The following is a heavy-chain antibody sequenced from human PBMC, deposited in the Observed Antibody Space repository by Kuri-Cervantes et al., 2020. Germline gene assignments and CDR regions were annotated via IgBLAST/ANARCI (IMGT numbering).Heavy chain of an antibody. Sequence: ASVKVSCKASGDTFTNYGISWVRQAPGQGLEWMGWISVGTGNTKFSQKFQGRVSITRDTSATTVYMELSSLRSEGTAVYYCARLGWDDILTGYSLGAFDLWSQGTMVTVSS. D-gene: IGHD3-9*01. CDR1: GDTFTNYG. CDR2: ISVGTGNT. J-gene: IGHJ3*01. CDR3: ARLGWDDILTGYSLGAFDL. V-gene: IGHV1-18*01.